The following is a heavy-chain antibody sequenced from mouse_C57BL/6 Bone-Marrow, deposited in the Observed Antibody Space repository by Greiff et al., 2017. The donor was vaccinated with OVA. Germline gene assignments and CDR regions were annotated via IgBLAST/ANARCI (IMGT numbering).Heavy chain of an antibody. J-gene: IGHJ4*01. CDR1: GFTFSSYG. CDR3: ARLMGD. V-gene: IGHV5-6*01. Sequence: EVQLVESGGDLVKPGGSLKLSCAASGFTFSSYGMSWVRQTPDKRLEWVATISSGGSYTYYPDSVKGRFTISRDNAKNTLYLQMRSLKSEDTAMYYCARLMGDWGQGTSVTVSS. CDR2: ISSGGSYT.